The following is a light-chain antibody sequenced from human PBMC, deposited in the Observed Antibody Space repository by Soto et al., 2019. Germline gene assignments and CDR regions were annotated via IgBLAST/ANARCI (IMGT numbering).Light chain of an antibody. V-gene: IGLV2-8*01. J-gene: IGLJ1*01. CDR2: GVS. CDR3: SSYTTSSTRV. CDR1: SSDIGAYNF. Sequence: QSALTQPPSASGSPGQSVSISCTGTSSDIGAYNFVSWYQQHPGKAPRLMIYGVSKRPSGVPDRFSGSKSGNTASLTVSGLQAEDEADYYCSSYTTSSTRVFGPGTKLTVL.